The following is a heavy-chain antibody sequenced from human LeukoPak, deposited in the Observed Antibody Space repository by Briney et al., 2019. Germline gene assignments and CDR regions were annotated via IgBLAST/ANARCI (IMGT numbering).Heavy chain of an antibody. V-gene: IGHV3-7*03. CDR2: IKQDGSEK. CDR1: GFTFSSNW. CDR3: AKTGGSYFYDY. J-gene: IGHJ4*02. D-gene: IGHD2-15*01. Sequence: PGGSLRLSCAASGFTFSSNWMSWVRQAPGKGLEWVANIKQDGSEKYYVDSVKGRFTISRDNAKNSLYLQMNSLRAEDTAVYYCAKTGGSYFYDYWGQGSLVTVSS.